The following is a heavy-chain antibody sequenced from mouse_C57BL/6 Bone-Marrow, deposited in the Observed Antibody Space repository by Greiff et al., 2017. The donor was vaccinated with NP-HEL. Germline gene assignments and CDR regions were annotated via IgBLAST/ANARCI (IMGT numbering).Heavy chain of an antibody. CDR3: ARSRITGDYFDY. J-gene: IGHJ2*01. V-gene: IGHV5-4*03. CDR1: GFTFSSYA. D-gene: IGHD2-4*01. CDR2: ISDGGSYT. Sequence: EVKLQESGGGLVKPGGSLKLSCAASGFTFSSYAMSWVRQTPEKRLEWVATISDGGSYTYYPDNVKGRFTISRDNAKNNLYLQMSHLKSEDTAMYYCARSRITGDYFDYWGQGTTLTVSS.